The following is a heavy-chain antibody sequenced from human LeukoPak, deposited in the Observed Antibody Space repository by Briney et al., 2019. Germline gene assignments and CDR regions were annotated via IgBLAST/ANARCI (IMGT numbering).Heavy chain of an antibody. CDR2: IYHSGST. D-gene: IGHD6-6*01. J-gene: IGHJ5*02. CDR3: ARRSHYSTSSGASA. V-gene: IGHV4-34*01. CDR1: SGSFSGFY. Sequence: SETLSLTCAVYSGSFSGFYWNWIRQPPGKGLEWIGEIYHSGSTNYNPSLKSRVTISVDTSKNQFSLKLRSVTAADTAVYYCARRSHYSTSSGASAWGQGTLVTVSS.